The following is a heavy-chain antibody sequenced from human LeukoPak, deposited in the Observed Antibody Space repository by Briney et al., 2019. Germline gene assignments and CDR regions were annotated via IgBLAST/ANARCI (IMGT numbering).Heavy chain of an antibody. J-gene: IGHJ4*02. V-gene: IGHV3-23*01. Sequence: QTGGSLRLSCAASGFTFSSYAMSWVRRAPGKGLEWVSAISGSGGSTYYADSVKGRFTISRDNFKNALYLQMNSLRVEDTAVYYCAIDPNWGTHSWGQGVLVTVSS. CDR2: ISGSGGST. CDR1: GFTFSSYA. CDR3: AIDPNWGTHS. D-gene: IGHD7-27*01.